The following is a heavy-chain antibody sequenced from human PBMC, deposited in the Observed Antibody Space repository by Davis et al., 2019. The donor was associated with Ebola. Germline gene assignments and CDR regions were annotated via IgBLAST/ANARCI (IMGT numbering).Heavy chain of an antibody. Sequence: ASVKVSCKASGYTFTTYAMLWVRQAPGQGLEWMGWMNPNSGNTGYAQKFQGRVTMTRNTSISTAYMELSSLRSEDTAVYYCARAPTWSEINYYCFDYWGQGTLVTVSS. CDR2: MNPNSGNT. CDR1: GYTFTTYA. V-gene: IGHV1-8*02. D-gene: IGHD3-10*01. J-gene: IGHJ4*02. CDR3: ARAPTWSEINYYCFDY.